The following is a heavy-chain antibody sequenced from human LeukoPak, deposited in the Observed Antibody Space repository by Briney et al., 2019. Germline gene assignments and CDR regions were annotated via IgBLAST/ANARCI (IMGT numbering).Heavy chain of an antibody. Sequence: SETLSLTCAVAAYSISIGYYWSWIRQPPGKGLEWIATINQSGMTFYNPSLKSRVTISVDTSKNQFSLKLTSVTAAGTAVYYCARYTGTNWGYSFDYWGQGTLVTVSS. CDR3: ARYTGTNWGYSFDY. J-gene: IGHJ4*02. CDR1: AYSISIGYY. CDR2: INQSGMT. V-gene: IGHV4-38-2*01. D-gene: IGHD7-27*01.